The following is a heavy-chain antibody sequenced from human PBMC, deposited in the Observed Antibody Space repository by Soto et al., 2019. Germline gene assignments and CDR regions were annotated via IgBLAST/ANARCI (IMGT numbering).Heavy chain of an antibody. CDR3: ARAAGYCSGGSCPVGWFDP. J-gene: IGHJ5*02. CDR1: GGSISSGGYS. CDR2: IYHSGST. Sequence: QLQLQESGSGLVKPSQTLSLTCAVSGGSISSGGYSWSWIRQPPGKGLEGIGDIYHSGSTYYNPSLKSRFTILVDRSKKQFSLKLGSVTAADTAVYYCARAAGYCSGGSCPVGWFDPWGQGTLVTVSS. V-gene: IGHV4-30-2*01. D-gene: IGHD2-15*01.